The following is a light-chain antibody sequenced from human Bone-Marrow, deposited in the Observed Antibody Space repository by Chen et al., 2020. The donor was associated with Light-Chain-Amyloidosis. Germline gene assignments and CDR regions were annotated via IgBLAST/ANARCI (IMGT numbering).Light chain of an antibody. Sequence: DIVMTQSPDSLAVSLGERATINCRSSQSILYSSKNKTYLAWYQQKPGQPPKMLIYWASTRESVVPDRFSGGGSETDFTLTISSLKAEDVAVYYCHQYFSTPPTFGQGTKVEVK. CDR2: WAS. V-gene: IGKV4-1*01. CDR1: QSILYSSKNKTY. CDR3: HQYFSTPPT. J-gene: IGKJ1*01.